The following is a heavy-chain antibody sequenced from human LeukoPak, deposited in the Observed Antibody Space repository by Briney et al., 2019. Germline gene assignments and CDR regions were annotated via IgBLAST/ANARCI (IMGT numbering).Heavy chain of an antibody. V-gene: IGHV1-69*05. CDR3: ARVRRRYYDILTGSRDAFDI. Sequence: SVKVSCKASGGTFSSYAISWVRQAPGQGLEWMGGIIPIFGTANYAQKFQGRVTITTDESTSTAYMELSSLRSEDTAVYYCARVRRRYYDILTGSRDAFDIWGQGTMVTVSS. J-gene: IGHJ3*02. CDR2: IIPIFGTA. CDR1: GGTFSSYA. D-gene: IGHD3-9*01.